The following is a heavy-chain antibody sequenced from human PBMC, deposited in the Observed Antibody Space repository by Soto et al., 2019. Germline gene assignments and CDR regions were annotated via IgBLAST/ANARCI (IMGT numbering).Heavy chain of an antibody. Sequence: GESLKISCKGSGYSFTSYWIGWVRQMPGKGLEWMGIIYPGDSDTRYSPSFQGQVPISADKSISTAYLQWSSLKDSDTAIYYCASTLYDFWSGSHEYYYYYGMDVWGQGTTVTVSS. CDR2: IYPGDSDT. CDR1: GYSFTSYW. V-gene: IGHV5-51*01. CDR3: ASTLYDFWSGSHEYYYYYGMDV. D-gene: IGHD3-3*01. J-gene: IGHJ6*02.